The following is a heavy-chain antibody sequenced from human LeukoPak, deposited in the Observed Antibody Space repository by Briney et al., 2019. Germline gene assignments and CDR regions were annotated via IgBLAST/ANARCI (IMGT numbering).Heavy chain of an antibody. CDR2: IWYDGSNK. Sequence: GGSLRLSCAASGFTFSSYGMHWVRQAPGKGLEWVAVIWYDGSNKYYADSVKGRFTISRDNSKNTLYLQMNSLRAEDTAVYYCAKSIRHDAFDIWGQGTMVTVSS. V-gene: IGHV3-33*06. CDR1: GFTFSSYG. CDR3: AKSIRHDAFDI. J-gene: IGHJ3*02.